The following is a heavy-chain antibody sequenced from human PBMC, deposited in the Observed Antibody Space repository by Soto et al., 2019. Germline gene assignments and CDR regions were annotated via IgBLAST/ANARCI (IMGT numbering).Heavy chain of an antibody. CDR2: ISYHGSDK. J-gene: IGHJ4*02. Sequence: QVQLVESGGGVVQPGRSLRLSCAASGFTFSNYGMHWVRQAPGKGLEWVAVISYHGSDKYYADSVKGRFTISRDNSKNTLYLQRDSLRAEGTAVYYCAKDHLTTTVTTVGYWGQGTLVTVSS. CDR1: GFTFSNYG. CDR3: AKDHLTTTVTTVGY. V-gene: IGHV3-30*18. D-gene: IGHD4-17*01.